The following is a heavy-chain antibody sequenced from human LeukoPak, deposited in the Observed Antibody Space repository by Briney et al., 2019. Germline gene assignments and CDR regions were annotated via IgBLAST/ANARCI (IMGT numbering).Heavy chain of an antibody. CDR2: INPNSGGT. CDR3: ARDRGPPYQPLLVYFDY. J-gene: IGHJ4*02. D-gene: IGHD2-2*01. V-gene: IGHV1-2*02. CDR1: GYTLTGYY. Sequence: ASVKVSCKXSGYTLTGYYMHWVRQAPGQGLEWMGWINPNSGGTNYAQKFQGRVTMTRDTSISTAYMELSRLRSDDTAVYYCARDRGPPYQPLLVYFDYWGQGTLVTVSS.